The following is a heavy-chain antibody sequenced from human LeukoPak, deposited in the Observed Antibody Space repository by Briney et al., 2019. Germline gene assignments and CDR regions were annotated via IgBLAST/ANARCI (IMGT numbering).Heavy chain of an antibody. CDR2: IFPSDSDT. V-gene: IGHV5-51*01. CDR1: GYSFNSYW. Sequence: GESLKISCKGPGYSFNSYWIGWVRQMPGKGLEWMGIIFPSDSDTRYIPSFQGQVTISVDKSITTAHLQWSSLKASDTAMYYCARSVSPYYFDFWGQGTLVTVSS. J-gene: IGHJ4*02. CDR3: ARSVSPYYFDF. D-gene: IGHD2/OR15-2a*01.